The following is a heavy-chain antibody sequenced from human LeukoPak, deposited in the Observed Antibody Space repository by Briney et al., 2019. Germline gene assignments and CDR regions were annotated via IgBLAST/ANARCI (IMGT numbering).Heavy chain of an antibody. V-gene: IGHV3-21*01. CDR2: ISSSSSYI. CDR3: ARYGGGTMIVVPVD. J-gene: IGHJ4*02. CDR1: GFTFSSYS. Sequence: PGGSLRLSCAASGFTFSSYSMNWVRQAPGKGLEWVSSISSSSSYIYYADSVKGRFTISRDNAKNSLYLQMNSLRAEDTAVYYCARYGGGTMIVVPVDWGQGTLVTVSS. D-gene: IGHD3-22*01.